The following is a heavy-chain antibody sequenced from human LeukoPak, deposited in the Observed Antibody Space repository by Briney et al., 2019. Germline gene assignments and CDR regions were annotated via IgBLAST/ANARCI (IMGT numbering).Heavy chain of an antibody. CDR1: GFTFSSYG. Sequence: GGSLRLSRAASGFTFSSYGMHWVRQAPGKGLEWVAVISYDGSNKYYADSVKGRFTISRDNSKNTLYLQMNSLRAEDTAVYYCAKEGEYCSGGSCRRGYYFDYWGQGTLVTVSS. D-gene: IGHD2-15*01. CDR2: ISYDGSNK. CDR3: AKEGEYCSGGSCRRGYYFDY. J-gene: IGHJ4*02. V-gene: IGHV3-30*18.